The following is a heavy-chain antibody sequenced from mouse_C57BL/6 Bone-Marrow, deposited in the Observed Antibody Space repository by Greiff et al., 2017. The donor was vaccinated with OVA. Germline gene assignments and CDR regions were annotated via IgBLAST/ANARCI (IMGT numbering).Heavy chain of an antibody. Sequence: QVQLKQSGPGLVQPSQSLSITCTVSGFSLTSYGVHWVRQSPGKGLEWLGVIWRGGSTDYNAAFMSRLSITKDNSKSQVFFKMNILQADDTAIYYCAKRSTVVAPYAMDYWGQGTSVTVSS. CDR1: GFSLTSYG. V-gene: IGHV2-5*01. CDR2: IWRGGST. J-gene: IGHJ4*01. D-gene: IGHD1-1*01. CDR3: AKRSTVVAPYAMDY.